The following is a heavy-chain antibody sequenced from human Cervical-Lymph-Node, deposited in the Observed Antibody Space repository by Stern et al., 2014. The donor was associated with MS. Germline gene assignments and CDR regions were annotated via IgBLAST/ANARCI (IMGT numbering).Heavy chain of an antibody. CDR2: ISAYNGNT. CDR1: GYTFTSYG. D-gene: IGHD2-15*01. J-gene: IGHJ3*02. Sequence: QVQLGQSGAEVKKPGASVKVSCKASGYTFTSYGISWVRQDPGQGLEWIGCISAYNGNTNYAQKLQGRVTMTTDTSTSTADMELRSLRSDDTAVYYCARGLLGSENAFDIWGQGTMVTVSS. V-gene: IGHV1-18*01. CDR3: ARGLLGSENAFDI.